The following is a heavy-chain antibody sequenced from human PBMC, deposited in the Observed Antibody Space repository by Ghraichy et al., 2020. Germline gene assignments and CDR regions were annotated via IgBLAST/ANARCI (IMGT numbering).Heavy chain of an antibody. CDR3: AREGGQYYDFWSGYYPSDY. CDR1: GYSISSGYY. V-gene: IGHV4-38-2*02. J-gene: IGHJ4*02. D-gene: IGHD3-3*01. CDR2: IYHSGST. Sequence: SETLSLTCTVSGYSISSGYYWGWIRQPPGKGLEWIGSIYHSGSTYYNPSLKSRVTISVDTSKNQFSLKLSSVTAADTAGYYCAREGGQYYDFWSGYYPSDYWGQGTLVTVSS.